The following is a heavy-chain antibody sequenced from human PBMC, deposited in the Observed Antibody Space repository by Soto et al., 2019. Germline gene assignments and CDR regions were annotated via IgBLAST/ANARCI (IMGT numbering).Heavy chain of an antibody. V-gene: IGHV4-30-4*01. J-gene: IGHJ5*01. CDR1: GDSISKLGYF. D-gene: IGHD7-27*01. CDR3: ARGRYCLTGRCFPNWFDS. CDR2: IYKSATT. Sequence: PSETRSRTCSVSGDSISKLGYFWAWIRQPPGQALEYIGYIYKSATTYYNPSFESRVAISVDTSKSQFSLNVTSVTAADTAVYFCARGRYCLTGRCFPNWFDSWGQGALVTVSS.